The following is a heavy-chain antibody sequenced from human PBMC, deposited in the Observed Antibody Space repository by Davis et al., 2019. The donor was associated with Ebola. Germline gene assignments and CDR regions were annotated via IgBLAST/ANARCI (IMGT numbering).Heavy chain of an antibody. D-gene: IGHD4-17*01. CDR1: GFTFSTNA. V-gene: IGHV3-23*01. CDR3: ARVAADYGYY. J-gene: IGHJ4*02. CDR2: LSGRGDNR. Sequence: GGSLRLSCVASGFTFSTNALTCVRQAPRKGLEGVSSLSGRGDNRYYADSVRVRLIISRENSKNTLYLQMNSLRAEDTAVYYCARVAADYGYYWGQGTLVTVSS.